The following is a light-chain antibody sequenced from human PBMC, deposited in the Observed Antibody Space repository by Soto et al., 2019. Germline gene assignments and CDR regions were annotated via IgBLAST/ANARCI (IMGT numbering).Light chain of an antibody. CDR3: SSYTTSSALV. J-gene: IGLJ2*01. V-gene: IGLV2-14*01. CDR1: SSDVGGYDY. CDR2: EVT. Sequence: HSALTQPASVSGSPGQSITISCTGTSSDVGGYDYVSWYQQHPGKVPKLIIYEVTKRPSGVSHRFSGSKSGDTASLTISGLKTEDEADYYCSSYTTSSALVFGGGTKLTVL.